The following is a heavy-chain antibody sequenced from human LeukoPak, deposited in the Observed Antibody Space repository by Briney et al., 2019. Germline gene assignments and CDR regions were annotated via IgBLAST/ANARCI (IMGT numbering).Heavy chain of an antibody. CDR1: GFTFSNYG. V-gene: IGHV3-30*03. CDR2: VSSDGSID. D-gene: IGHD1-7*01. Sequence: PGGSLRLSCAASGFTFSNYGMHWVRQAPGKGLEWVAVVSSDGSIDYYSDSVRARFTVSRDNSKNTMFLQFNTLRPEDTAVYYCAREGMGTTFSAWFDPWGQGTLVTVSS. CDR3: AREGMGTTFSAWFDP. J-gene: IGHJ5*02.